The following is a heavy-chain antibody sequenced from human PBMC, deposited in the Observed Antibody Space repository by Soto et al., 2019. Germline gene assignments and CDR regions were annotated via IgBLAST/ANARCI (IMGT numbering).Heavy chain of an antibody. V-gene: IGHV4-4*02. CDR2: INHSGST. CDR1: GQYIHSNFW. D-gene: IGHD4-17*01. J-gene: IGHJ4*02. Sequence: SETLPLTCLVSGQYIHSNFWCSLVRQSPVKGLEWIGKINHSGSTNYNPSLKSRVTISVDTSKNQFSLKLSSVTAADTAVYYCAVAMTTVTTYDYWGQGTLVTVSS. CDR3: AVAMTTVTTYDY.